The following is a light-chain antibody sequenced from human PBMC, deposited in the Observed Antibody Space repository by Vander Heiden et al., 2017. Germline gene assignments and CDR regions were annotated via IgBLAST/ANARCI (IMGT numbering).Light chain of an antibody. CDR2: LGS. Sequence: DIVRTQSPLSLRVSPGEPASISCRSSQSLVHSNGYNYLDWYLQKPGQSPQLLIYLGSNRASGVPDRFSGSGSGTDFTLKISRVEAEDVGVYYCMQALQTPLTFGGGTKVEIK. CDR1: QSLVHSNGYNY. CDR3: MQALQTPLT. J-gene: IGKJ4*01. V-gene: IGKV2-28*01.